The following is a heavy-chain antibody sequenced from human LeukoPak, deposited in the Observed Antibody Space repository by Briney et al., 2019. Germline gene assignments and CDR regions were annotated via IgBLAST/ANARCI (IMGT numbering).Heavy chain of an antibody. D-gene: IGHD2-2*01. Sequence: GGSLRLSCAASGFTFSSYNMNWVRQAPGKGLEWVSYISSSSSIRYYADSVKGRFTISRDNAKNSLYLQMNSLRAEDTAVYYCARSEVVVVNWFDPWGQGTLVTVSS. CDR1: GFTFSSYN. V-gene: IGHV3-48*04. CDR3: ARSEVVVVNWFDP. CDR2: ISSSSSIR. J-gene: IGHJ5*02.